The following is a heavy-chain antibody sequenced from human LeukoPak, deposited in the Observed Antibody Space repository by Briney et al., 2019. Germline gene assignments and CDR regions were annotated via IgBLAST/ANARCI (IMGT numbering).Heavy chain of an antibody. D-gene: IGHD1-26*01. J-gene: IGHJ3*02. Sequence: GGSLRLSCAASGFTFSSYAMHWVRQAPGKGLEWVAVISYDGSNKYYADSVKGRFTISRDYSKNTLYLQMNSLRAEDTAVYYCARDFSGRGDAFDIWGQGTMVTVSS. CDR2: ISYDGSNK. V-gene: IGHV3-30*14. CDR1: GFTFSSYA. CDR3: ARDFSGRGDAFDI.